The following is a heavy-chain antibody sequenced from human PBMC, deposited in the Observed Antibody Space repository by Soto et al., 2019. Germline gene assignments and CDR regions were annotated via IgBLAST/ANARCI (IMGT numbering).Heavy chain of an antibody. V-gene: IGHV1-3*01. CDR1: GYTFTSYA. CDR2: INAGNGNT. CDR3: ARGGLLEYILQMVYAKLFDY. Sequence: QVQLVQSGAEVKKPGASVKVSCKASGYTFTSYAMHWVRQAPGQRLEWMGWINAGNGNTKYSQKFQGRVTITRDTTASTANMELSSLRSEDTAMYYCARGGLLEYILQMVYAKLFDYWGQGTLFTVSS. J-gene: IGHJ4*02. D-gene: IGHD2-8*01.